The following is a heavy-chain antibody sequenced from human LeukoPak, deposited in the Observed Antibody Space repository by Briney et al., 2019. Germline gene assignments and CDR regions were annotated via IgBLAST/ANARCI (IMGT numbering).Heavy chain of an antibody. CDR3: ARDGYYYDSSGYYPIDY. CDR1: GFTFSSYG. J-gene: IGHJ4*02. D-gene: IGHD3-22*01. V-gene: IGHV3-33*01. CDR2: IWYDGSNK. Sequence: GGSLRFSCAASGFTFSSYGMHWVRQAPGKGLEWVAVIWYDGSNKYYADSVKGRFTISRDNSKNTLYLQMNSLRAEDTAVYYCARDGYYYDSSGYYPIDYWGQGTLVTVSS.